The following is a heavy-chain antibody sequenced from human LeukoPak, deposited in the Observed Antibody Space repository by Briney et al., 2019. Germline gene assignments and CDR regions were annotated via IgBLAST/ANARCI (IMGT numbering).Heavy chain of an antibody. J-gene: IGHJ6*02. V-gene: IGHV1-69*04. CDR2: IIPILGIA. CDR1: GYTFTSYG. CDR3: ARVTGSGWYKGLDV. D-gene: IGHD6-19*01. Sequence: GASVKVSCKAPGYTFTSYGISWVRQAPGQGLEWMGRIIPILGIANYAQKFQGRVTITADKSTSTAYMELSSLRSEDTAVYYCARVTGSGWYKGLDVWGQGTTVTVSS.